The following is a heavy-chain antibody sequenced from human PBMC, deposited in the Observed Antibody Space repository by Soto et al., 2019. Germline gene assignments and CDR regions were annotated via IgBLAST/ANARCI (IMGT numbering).Heavy chain of an antibody. CDR3: AREGNGGKEGWYFDI. J-gene: IGHJ2*01. CDR1: GFIFSSYS. V-gene: IGHV3-30-3*01. Sequence: QVQLVESGGGVVQPGRSLRLSCAASGFIFSSYSMHWVRQAPGKGLEWVAVMSYDGSDKYYADSVKGRFTMSRDNSKKTLYLQMNSLRAEDTAVYYCAREGNGGKEGWYFDIWGRGTLVIVSS. CDR2: MSYDGSDK. D-gene: IGHD2-15*01.